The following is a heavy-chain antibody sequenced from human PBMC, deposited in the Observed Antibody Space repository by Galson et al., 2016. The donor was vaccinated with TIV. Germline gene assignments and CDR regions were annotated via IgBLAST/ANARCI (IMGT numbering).Heavy chain of an antibody. J-gene: IGHJ4*02. CDR3: ASERDSGYADYFDF. CDR2: IYPVDSDT. CDR1: GYRFSHYW. V-gene: IGHV5-51*03. D-gene: IGHD6-25*01. Sequence: QSGAEVKEPGESLKISCKGSGYRFSHYWIAWVRQMPGKGLEWMGVIYPVDSDTRCSPSFQGQVTISADKSISTAYLQWNSLKDSDSAIYYCASERDSGYADYFDFWGQGTLVTVSP.